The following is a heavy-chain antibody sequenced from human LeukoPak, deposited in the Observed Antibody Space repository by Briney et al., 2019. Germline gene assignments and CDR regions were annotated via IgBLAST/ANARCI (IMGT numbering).Heavy chain of an antibody. J-gene: IGHJ6*02. D-gene: IGHD6-19*01. CDR3: ARPPGLAGHYSYYYGVDV. CDR1: GFTVSNSY. CDR2: IYSGGNT. Sequence: GGSLRLSCAASGFTVSNSYINWVRQSPGKGLEWVSIIYSGGNTYYADSVRGRFIISRDNSENTVYLQMNSLRAEDTAVYFCARPPGLAGHYSYYYGVDVWGQGTTVTVSS. V-gene: IGHV3-66*04.